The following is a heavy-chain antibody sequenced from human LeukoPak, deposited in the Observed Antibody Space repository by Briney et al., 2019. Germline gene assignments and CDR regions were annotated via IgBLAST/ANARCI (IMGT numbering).Heavy chain of an antibody. D-gene: IGHD5-18*01. CDR1: GDSISSSY. CDR2: ISYSGST. V-gene: IGHV4-59*01. Sequence: SETLSLTCTVSGDSISSSYWSWIRQPPGKGLEWIRYISYSGSTSSNPSLRSRVTISADTSKNQFSLRLTSVTAADTAMYYCARGGQLNWFDPWGQGTLVTVSS. J-gene: IGHJ5*02. CDR3: ARGGQLNWFDP.